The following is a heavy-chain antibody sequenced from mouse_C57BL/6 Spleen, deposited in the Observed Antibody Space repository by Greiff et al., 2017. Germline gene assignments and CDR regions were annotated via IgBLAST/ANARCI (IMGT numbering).Heavy chain of an antibody. CDR1: GFSLTSYA. CDR2: IWTGGGT. Sequence: VKLVESGPGLVAPSQSLSITCTVSGFSLTSYAISWVRQPPGKGLVWRGVIWTGGGTNYNSALKSRLSISKDNSKSQVFLKMNSLQTDDTATYYCARIEGYYAYWGQGTLVTVSA. J-gene: IGHJ3*01. D-gene: IGHD2-3*01. CDR3: ARIEGYYAY. V-gene: IGHV2-9-1*01.